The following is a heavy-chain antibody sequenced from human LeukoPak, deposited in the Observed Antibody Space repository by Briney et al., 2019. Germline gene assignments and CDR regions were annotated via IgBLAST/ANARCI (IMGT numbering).Heavy chain of an antibody. J-gene: IGHJ4*02. Sequence: ASVKVSCKASGYTFTSYDINWVRQATGRGLEWMGWMNPNSGNTGYAQKFQGRVTMTRNTSISTAYMELSSLRSEDTAVYYCARGLFYQQPTQFDYWGQGTLVTVSS. CDR2: MNPNSGNT. CDR3: ARGLFYQQPTQFDY. V-gene: IGHV1-8*01. D-gene: IGHD6-13*01. CDR1: GYTFTSYD.